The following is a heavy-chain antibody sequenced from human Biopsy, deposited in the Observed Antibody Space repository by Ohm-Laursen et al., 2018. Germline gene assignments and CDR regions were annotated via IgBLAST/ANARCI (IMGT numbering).Heavy chain of an antibody. D-gene: IGHD2-15*01. CDR1: GVTLSGYA. CDR3: ATAAYAPPYCDL. CDR2: ITGGGNYI. Sequence: SLRLSCAASGVTLSGYAMNWVRQAPGKGLEWVSSITGGGNYINYADSVRGRFTISRDNSKNSVYLVMSSLRAEDTDVYFCATAAYAPPYCDLWGRGTVVTVSS. V-gene: IGHV3-21*06. J-gene: IGHJ4*02.